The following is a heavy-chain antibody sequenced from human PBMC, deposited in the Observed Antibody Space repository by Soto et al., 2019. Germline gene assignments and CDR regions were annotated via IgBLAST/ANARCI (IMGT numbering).Heavy chain of an antibody. J-gene: IGHJ4*02. Sequence: PGGSLRLSCAASGFTFSSYEMNWVRQAPGKGLEWVSYISSSGSTIYYADSVKGRFTISRDNAKNSLYLQMNSLRAEDTAVYYCARAHIAAAGSSDYWGQGTLVTVSS. CDR1: GFTFSSYE. CDR3: ARAHIAAAGSSDY. V-gene: IGHV3-48*03. D-gene: IGHD6-13*01. CDR2: ISSSGSTI.